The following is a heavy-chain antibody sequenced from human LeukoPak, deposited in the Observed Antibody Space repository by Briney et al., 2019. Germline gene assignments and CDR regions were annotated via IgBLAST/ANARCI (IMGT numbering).Heavy chain of an antibody. Sequence: ASVKVSCKASGYTFTSYGISWVRQAPGQGLEWMGWISAYNGNTNYAQKLQGRVTMTTDTSTSTAYMELRSLRSDDTAVYYCARNLGYCSGGSCYSMDYWGQGTLVTVSS. CDR1: GYTFTSYG. CDR3: ARNLGYCSGGSCYSMDY. V-gene: IGHV1-18*01. J-gene: IGHJ4*02. CDR2: ISAYNGNT. D-gene: IGHD2-15*01.